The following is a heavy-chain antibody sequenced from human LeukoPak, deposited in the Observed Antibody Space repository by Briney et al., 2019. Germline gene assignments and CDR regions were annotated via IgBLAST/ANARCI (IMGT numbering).Heavy chain of an antibody. V-gene: IGHV3-7*01. CDR1: GFTFSSSW. CDR3: ARRDSLNSY. CDR2: IKPDGSEK. Sequence: GGSLRLSCAASGFTFSSSWMNWVRQAPGKGLEWVANIKPDGSEKYSVDSVKGRFTISRDNAKNSLYLQMNSLRVEDTAVYYCARRDSLNSYWGQGTLVTVPS. J-gene: IGHJ4*02. D-gene: IGHD3-22*01.